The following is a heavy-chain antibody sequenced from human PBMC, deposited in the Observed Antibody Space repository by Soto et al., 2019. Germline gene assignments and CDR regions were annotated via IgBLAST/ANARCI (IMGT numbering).Heavy chain of an antibody. CDR1: GGTFSSYA. J-gene: IGHJ6*02. CDR3: AREKNCSSTSCYTYYYYYGMDV. CDR2: IIPIFGTA. D-gene: IGHD2-2*02. V-gene: IGHV1-69*01. Sequence: QVQLVQSGAEVKKPGSSVKVSCKASGGTFSSYAISWVRQAPGQGLEWMGGIIPIFGTANYAQKFQGRVTITADESTSTAYMERSSLRSEDTAVYYCAREKNCSSTSCYTYYYYYGMDVWGQGTTVTVSS.